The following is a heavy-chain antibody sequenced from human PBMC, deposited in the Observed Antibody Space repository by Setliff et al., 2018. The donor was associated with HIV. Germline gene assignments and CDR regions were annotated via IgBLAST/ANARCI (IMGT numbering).Heavy chain of an antibody. J-gene: IGHJ6*03. Sequence: SGPTLVNPTRTLTLTCTFSGFSLSTSGVGVGWIRQPPGKALEWLALIYWDDDKSYSPSLESRLTITKDTSKNQVVLTMTNMGPVDTATYYCAHSYCSSASCYPHYYYYMDVWGKGTTVTVSS. CDR2: IYWDDDK. CDR3: AHSYCSSASCYPHYYYYMDV. D-gene: IGHD2-2*01. CDR1: GFSLSTSGVG. V-gene: IGHV2-5*02.